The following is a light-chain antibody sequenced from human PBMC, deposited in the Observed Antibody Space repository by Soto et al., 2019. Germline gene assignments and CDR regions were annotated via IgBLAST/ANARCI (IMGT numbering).Light chain of an antibody. CDR1: QSVSFY. V-gene: IGKV3-11*01. J-gene: IGKJ2*01. CDR2: DAS. Sequence: EIVLTQSPATLSLSPGERATLACRASQSVSFYLAWYQQKPGQAPRLLISDASNRATGIPARFSGSGSGTDFTLPISSLEPEDFAVYYCQQRSNWPRTFGQGTKLEIK. CDR3: QQRSNWPRT.